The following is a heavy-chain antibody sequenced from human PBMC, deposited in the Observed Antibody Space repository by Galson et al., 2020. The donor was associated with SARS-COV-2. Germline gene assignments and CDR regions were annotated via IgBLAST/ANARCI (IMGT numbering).Heavy chain of an antibody. J-gene: IGHJ6*03. Sequence: SETLSLTCAVYGGSFNDFYWSWIRQSPGKGLEWIGEINQRGSTNYNPSLRSRVTISVDTSKNQFSLRLTSVTAADTAVYYCARGPLSRGRDVVKRENYYYHMDVWGRGTAVTVSS. CDR2: INQRGST. D-gene: IGHD1-26*01. CDR1: GGSFNDFY. V-gene: IGHV4-34*01. CDR3: ARGPLSRGRDVVKRENYYYHMDV.